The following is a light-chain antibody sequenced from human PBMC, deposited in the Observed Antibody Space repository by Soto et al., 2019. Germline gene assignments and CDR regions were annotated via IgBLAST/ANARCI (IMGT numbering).Light chain of an antibody. CDR2: EGS. Sequence: ALTQPASVSGSPGQSITTSCTGTSSDVGSYNLVSWYQQHPGKAPKLMIYEGSKRPSGVSNRFSGSKSGNTASLTISGLQAEDEADYYCCSYAGSSSYVFGTGTKVTVL. J-gene: IGLJ1*01. V-gene: IGLV2-23*01. CDR3: CSYAGSSSYV. CDR1: SSDVGSYNL.